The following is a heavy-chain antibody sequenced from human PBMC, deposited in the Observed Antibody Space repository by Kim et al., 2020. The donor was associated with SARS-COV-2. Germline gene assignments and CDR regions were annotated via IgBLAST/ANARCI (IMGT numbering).Heavy chain of an antibody. J-gene: IGHJ4*02. CDR3: ARDAYYYGSGSYPIDY. CDR2: VSSSGSTI. CDR1: GFTFSSYE. Sequence: GGSLRLSCAASGFTFSSYEMNWVRQAPGKGLEWVSYVSSSGSTIYYADSVKGRFTISRDNAKNSLYLQMNSLRAEDTAVYYCARDAYYYGSGSYPIDYWGQGTLVTVSS. D-gene: IGHD3-10*01. V-gene: IGHV3-48*03.